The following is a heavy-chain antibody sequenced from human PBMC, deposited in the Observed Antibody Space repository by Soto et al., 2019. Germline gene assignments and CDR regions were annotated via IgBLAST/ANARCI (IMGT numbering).Heavy chain of an antibody. CDR3: ARFYN. CDR2: MNPDGSQE. CDR1: GFPLCDYW. Sequence: GGSLTLSCAASGFPLCDYWMSWVRLTPGKGLEWVAHMNPDGSQESYVDSVKGRFTMSRDNAQNSLFLHMSSLRPEDTAIYYCARFYNWGPGTLVTSPQ. V-gene: IGHV3-7*01. J-gene: IGHJ4*02.